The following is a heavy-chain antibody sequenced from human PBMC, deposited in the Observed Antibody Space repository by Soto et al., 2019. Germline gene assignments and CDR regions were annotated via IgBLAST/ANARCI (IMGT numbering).Heavy chain of an antibody. V-gene: IGHV1-8*01. CDR3: ARGRQLVKNCSGGSCYYYYYYMDV. J-gene: IGHJ6*03. D-gene: IGHD2-15*01. CDR2: MNPNSGNT. Sequence: ASVKVSCKASGYTFTSYDINWVRQATGQGLEWMGWMNPNSGNTGYAQKFQGRVTMTRNTSISTAYMELSSLRSEDTAVYYCARGRQLVKNCSGGSCYYYYYYMDVWGKGTTVNVSS. CDR1: GYTFTSYD.